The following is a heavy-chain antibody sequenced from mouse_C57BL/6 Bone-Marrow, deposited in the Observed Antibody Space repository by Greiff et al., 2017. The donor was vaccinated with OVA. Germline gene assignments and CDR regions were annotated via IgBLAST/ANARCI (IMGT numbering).Heavy chain of an antibody. CDR1: GYTFTDYY. J-gene: IGHJ3*01. Sequence: VQLQQSGAELVRPGASVKLSCKASGYTFTDYYINWVKQRPGQGLEWIARIYPGSGNTYYNEQFKGKATLTAAKSSSTAYMQLSSLASEASAVYFCARKSYGYASAWFAYWGQGTLVTVSA. D-gene: IGHD2-2*01. V-gene: IGHV1-76*01. CDR2: IYPGSGNT. CDR3: ARKSYGYASAWFAY.